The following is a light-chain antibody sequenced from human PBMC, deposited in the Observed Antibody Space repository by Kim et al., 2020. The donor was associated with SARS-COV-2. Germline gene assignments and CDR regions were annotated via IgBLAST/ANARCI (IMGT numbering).Light chain of an antibody. J-gene: IGKJ4*01. CDR3: HHFGSSPLT. Sequence: EIVLTQSPGTLSLSPGGRATLSCRASQSVSSSYVVWYQQKLGQAPRLLIYGASNRATGIPDRFSGSGSGTDFTLTISRLEPEDFAVYYCHHFGSSPLTFGGGTKLEIK. V-gene: IGKV3-20*01. CDR2: GAS. CDR1: QSVSSSY.